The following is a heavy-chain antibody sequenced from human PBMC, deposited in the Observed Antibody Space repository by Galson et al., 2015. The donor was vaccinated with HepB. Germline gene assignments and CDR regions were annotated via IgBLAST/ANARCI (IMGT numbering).Heavy chain of an antibody. D-gene: IGHD3-22*01. J-gene: IGHJ6*02. CDR1: GYTFTSYA. CDR3: AIPPQYYYDSSGPRTYYYYGMDV. V-gene: IGHV7-4-1*02. CDR2: INTNTGNP. Sequence: SVKVSCKASGYTFTSYAMNWVRQAPGQGLEWMGWINTNTGNPTYAQGFTGRFVFSLDTSVSTAYLQISSLKAEGTAVYYCAIPPQYYYDSSGPRTYYYYGMDVWGQGTTVTVSS.